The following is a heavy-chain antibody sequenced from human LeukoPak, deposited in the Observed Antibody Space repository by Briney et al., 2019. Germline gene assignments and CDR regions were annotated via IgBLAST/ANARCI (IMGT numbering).Heavy chain of an antibody. CDR3: GKTTVGYSSGQKPAWPVDY. CDR1: GFTFGSHA. V-gene: IGHV3-23*01. CDR2: IFGSGGSP. J-gene: IGHJ4*02. D-gene: IGHD5-18*01. Sequence: GGSLRLSCEASGFTFGSHAMYWVRQAPGKGLEWVAGIFGSGGSPHYADSAKGRFTISRDNSRNTVYLQINSLRAEDTAVYYCGKTTVGYSSGQKPAWPVDYWGQGTLVTVSS.